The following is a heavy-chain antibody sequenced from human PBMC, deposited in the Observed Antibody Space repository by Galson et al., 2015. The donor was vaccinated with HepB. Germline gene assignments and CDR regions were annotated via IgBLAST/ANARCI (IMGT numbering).Heavy chain of an antibody. J-gene: IGHJ6*03. CDR2: ISSSSSYI. CDR3: ARERGGGEYSGYDQNYYYYYMDV. Sequence: SLRLSCAASGFTFSSYSMNWVRQAPGKGLEWVSSISSSSSYIYYADSVKGRFTISRDNAKNSLYLQMNSLRAEDTAVYYCARERGGGEYSGYDQNYYYYYMDVWGKGTTVTVSS. V-gene: IGHV3-21*01. D-gene: IGHD5-12*01. CDR1: GFTFSSYS.